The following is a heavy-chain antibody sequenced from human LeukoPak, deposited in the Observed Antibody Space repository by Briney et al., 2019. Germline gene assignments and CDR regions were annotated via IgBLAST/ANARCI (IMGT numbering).Heavy chain of an antibody. V-gene: IGHV5-51*01. CDR3: ALPTLDTSSWFQFDY. CDR2: IRPGDSDT. D-gene: IGHD6-13*01. CDR1: GYRFTSYW. Sequence: GESLKISCKASGYRFTSYWIGWVRQVPGKGLEWMGIIRPGDSDTRYSPSFQGQVTISADKSISTAYLQWSSLKASDTAVYYCALPTLDTSSWFQFDYWGQGTLVTVSS. J-gene: IGHJ4*02.